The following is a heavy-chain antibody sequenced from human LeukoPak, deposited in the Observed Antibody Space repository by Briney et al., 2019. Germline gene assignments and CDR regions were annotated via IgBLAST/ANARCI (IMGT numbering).Heavy chain of an antibody. Sequence: PGGSLRLSCAASGLTFSSFSMNWVRQAPGKGLEWVSGISPSGGITYYTDSVKGRFTISRDNSKNTQSLQMNSLRAEDTAVYYCAKDDDWGRYKHWGQGTLVTVSS. J-gene: IGHJ1*01. D-gene: IGHD3-16*01. CDR2: ISPSGGIT. V-gene: IGHV3-23*01. CDR3: AKDDDWGRYKH. CDR1: GLTFSSFS.